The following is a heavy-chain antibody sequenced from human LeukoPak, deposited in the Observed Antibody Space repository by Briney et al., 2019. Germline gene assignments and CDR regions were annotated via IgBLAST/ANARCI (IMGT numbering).Heavy chain of an antibody. V-gene: IGHV1-18*01. D-gene: IGHD1-26*01. CDR3: ARDPTRVHSGSYYSWFDP. Sequence: ASVKVSCKASGYTFTSYGISWVRQAPGQGLEWMGWISAYNGNTNYAQKLQGRVTMTTDTSTSTAYMELRSLRSDDTAVYYCARDPTRVHSGSYYSWFDPWGQGTLVTVSS. CDR1: GYTFTSYG. CDR2: ISAYNGNT. J-gene: IGHJ5*02.